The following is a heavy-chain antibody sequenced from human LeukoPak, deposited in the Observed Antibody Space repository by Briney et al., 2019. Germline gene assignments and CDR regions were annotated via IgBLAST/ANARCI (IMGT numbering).Heavy chain of an antibody. D-gene: IGHD3-10*01. CDR3: ARGTSLYGSGSYS. Sequence: PGRSLRLSCAASGFTFSSYAMHWVRQAPGKGLEWVAVISYDGSNKYYADSVKGRFTISGDNSKNTLYLQMNSLRAEGTAVYYCARGTSLYGSGSYSWGQGTLVTVSS. V-gene: IGHV3-30-3*01. CDR2: ISYDGSNK. CDR1: GFTFSSYA. J-gene: IGHJ4*02.